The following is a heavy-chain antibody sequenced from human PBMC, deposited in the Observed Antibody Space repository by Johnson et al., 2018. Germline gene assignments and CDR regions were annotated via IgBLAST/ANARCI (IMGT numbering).Heavy chain of an antibody. J-gene: IGHJ3*02. D-gene: IGHD1-26*01. CDR2: IYYNGDT. CDR1: GDSISSYY. CDR3: AGEWSAFDI. V-gene: IGHV4-59*01. Sequence: QVQLQESGPGLVKPSETLSLTCTVSGDSISSYYWSWIRQPPGKGLEWIAFIYYNGDTSYNPPLKSRVTISVDTSKNHFSLKLSSVTAADTAVYYCAGEWSAFDIWGQGTMVTVSS.